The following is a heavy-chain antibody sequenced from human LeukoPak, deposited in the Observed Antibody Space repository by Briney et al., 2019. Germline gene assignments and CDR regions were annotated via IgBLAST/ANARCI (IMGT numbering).Heavy chain of an antibody. V-gene: IGHV3-66*03. Sequence: GGSLRLSCAGSGFSVSNYYMSWVRQAPGKGLEWGSLIRDSGGTFSADSVKGRFTISRDNSQNTMYLQMNRLRVEDTAVYFCARDRAVTQDWVEFDPWGQGTLVTVSS. CDR2: IRDSGGT. D-gene: IGHD4-17*01. CDR3: ARDRAVTQDWVEFDP. CDR1: GFSVSNYY. J-gene: IGHJ5*02.